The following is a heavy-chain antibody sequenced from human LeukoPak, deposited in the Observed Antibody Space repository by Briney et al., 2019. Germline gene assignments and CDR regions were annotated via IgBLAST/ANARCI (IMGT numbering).Heavy chain of an antibody. V-gene: IGHV4-34*01. CDR3: ARRRLTPRGYYYYGMDV. Sequence: PSETLSLTCAVYGGSFSGYYWSWIRQPPGKGLEWIGEINHSGSTNYNPSLKSRGTISVDTSKNQFSLKLSSVTAADTAVYYCARRRLTPRGYYYYGMDVWGQGTTVTVSS. D-gene: IGHD3-3*01. CDR2: INHSGST. CDR1: GGSFSGYY. J-gene: IGHJ6*02.